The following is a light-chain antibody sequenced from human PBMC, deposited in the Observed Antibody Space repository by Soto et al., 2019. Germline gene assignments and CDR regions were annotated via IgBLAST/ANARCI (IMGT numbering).Light chain of an antibody. V-gene: IGKV2D-29*01. CDR1: QSLLHSDGRTY. Sequence: EIVMTQTPRSLSVTPWRPSSSSFKSIQSLLHSDGRTYLYWYLQRPGQPPQVLIYEVSNRFSGVPDRFSGSGSGTDFTLKITRVEAEDVGTYYCMQGGHWPWTFGQGTKVDIK. CDR2: EVS. J-gene: IGKJ1*01. CDR3: MQGGHWPWT.